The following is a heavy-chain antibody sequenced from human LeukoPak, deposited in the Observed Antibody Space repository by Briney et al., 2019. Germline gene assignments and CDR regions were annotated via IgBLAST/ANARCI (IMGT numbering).Heavy chain of an antibody. CDR1: GGSFSSSSYY. J-gene: IGHJ4*02. V-gene: IGHV4-39*01. CDR3: ARLGLSYYYDSSGYYSTHFDY. D-gene: IGHD3-22*01. CDR2: IYYSGST. Sequence: SETLSLTCTVSGGSFSSSSYYWGWIRPPPGKGLEWIVSIYYSGSTYYNPSLKSRVTISVDTSKNQFSLKLSSVTAADTAVYYCARLGLSYYYDSSGYYSTHFDYWGQGTLVTVSS.